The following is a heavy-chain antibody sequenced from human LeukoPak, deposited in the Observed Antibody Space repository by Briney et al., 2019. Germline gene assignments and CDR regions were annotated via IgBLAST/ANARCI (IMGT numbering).Heavy chain of an antibody. V-gene: IGHV6-1*01. D-gene: IGHD3-22*01. CDR3: AREMSSVFGY. J-gene: IGHJ4*02. CDR2: TYYTSKWYN. CDR1: GDSVSNNNAA. Sequence: SQTLSLTCAISGDSVSNNNAAWNWIRQAPSRGLEWLGRTYYTSKWYNGYAASVKSRITINPDTSKNQFSLQLNSVTPEDTAVYYCAREMSSVFGYWGQGILVTVSS.